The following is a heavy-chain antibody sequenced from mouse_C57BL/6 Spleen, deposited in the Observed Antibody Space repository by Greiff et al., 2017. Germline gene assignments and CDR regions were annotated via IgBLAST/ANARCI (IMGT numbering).Heavy chain of an antibody. V-gene: IGHV5-4*01. CDR3: ARDV. CDR2: INDGGSYT. J-gene: IGHJ1*03. Sequence: EVQLVESGGGLVKPGGSLKLSCAASGFTFSSYAMSWVRQTPEKRLEWVATINDGGSYTYYPDNVKGRFTISRDNAKNNLYLQMSHLKSEDTAMYYCARDVWGTGTTVTVSS. CDR1: GFTFSSYA.